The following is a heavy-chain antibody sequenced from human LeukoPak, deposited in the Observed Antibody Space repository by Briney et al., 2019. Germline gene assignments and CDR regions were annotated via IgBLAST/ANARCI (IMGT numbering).Heavy chain of an antibody. J-gene: IGHJ2*01. V-gene: IGHV4-39*01. CDR3: ARYRYCGSSSCPGKERYCDL. D-gene: IGHD2-2*01. Sequence: SETLSLTCSVSGGTISSSRYYWGWIRQPPGRGLEWIGNIYYSGSTYYSPSLKSRVTISVDRSKNQFSLKLSSVTAADTAVYYCARYRYCGSSSCPGKERYCDLWGRGTLVTVSS. CDR2: IYYSGST. CDR1: GGTISSSRYY.